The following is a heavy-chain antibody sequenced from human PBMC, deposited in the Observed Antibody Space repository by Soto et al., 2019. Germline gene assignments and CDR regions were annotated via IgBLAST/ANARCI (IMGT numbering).Heavy chain of an antibody. D-gene: IGHD3-22*01. CDR3: ACFFRSDDSIGYYCCRLAS. CDR2: INTVYGNT. CDR1: A. Sequence: ARRSLHHAQGQRLEWMGWINTVYGNTKYSQKFQGRVTFTRDTSASTAYMELSGLTSEDTALYYCACFFRSDDSIGYYCCRLASWGNGTLVPGSS. V-gene: IGHV1-3*04. J-gene: IGHJ5*01.